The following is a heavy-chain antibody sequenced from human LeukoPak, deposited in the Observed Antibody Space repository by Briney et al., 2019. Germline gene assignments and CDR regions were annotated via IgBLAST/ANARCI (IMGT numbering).Heavy chain of an antibody. V-gene: IGHV3-7*01. D-gene: IGHD6-19*01. Sequence: PGGSLRLSCAASGFTFSSYWMSWVRQAPGKGLEWVANIKQDGSEKYYVDSVKGRFTISRDNAKNSLYLQMNSLRAEDTAVYYCARHIVVAGTGGDYWGQGTLVTVSS. J-gene: IGHJ4*02. CDR2: IKQDGSEK. CDR1: GFTFSSYW. CDR3: ARHIVVAGTGGDY.